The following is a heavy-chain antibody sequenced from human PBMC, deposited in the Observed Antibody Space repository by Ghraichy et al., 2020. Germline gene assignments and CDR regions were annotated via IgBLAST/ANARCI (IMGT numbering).Heavy chain of an antibody. Sequence: LSLTCAASGFTFDDYGMSWVRQAPGKGLEWVSGINWNGGSTGYADSVKGRFTISRDNAKNSLYLQMNSLRAEDTALYYCARVGSSSWYFDYWGQGTLVTVSS. CDR1: GFTFDDYG. CDR3: ARVGSSSWYFDY. J-gene: IGHJ4*02. D-gene: IGHD6-13*01. CDR2: INWNGGST. V-gene: IGHV3-20*04.